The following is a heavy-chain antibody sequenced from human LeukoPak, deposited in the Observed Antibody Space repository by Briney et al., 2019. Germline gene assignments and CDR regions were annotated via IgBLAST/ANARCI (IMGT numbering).Heavy chain of an antibody. CDR2: ISSSSSYI. Sequence: GGSLRLSCAASGFTFSSYSMNWVRQAPGKGLEWVSSISSSSSYIYYADSVKGRFTISRDNAKNSLYLQMNSLRAEDTAVYYCARDSYSGSYPDAFDIWGQGTMVTVSS. CDR1: GFTFSSYS. V-gene: IGHV3-21*01. CDR3: ARDSYSGSYPDAFDI. J-gene: IGHJ3*02. D-gene: IGHD1-26*01.